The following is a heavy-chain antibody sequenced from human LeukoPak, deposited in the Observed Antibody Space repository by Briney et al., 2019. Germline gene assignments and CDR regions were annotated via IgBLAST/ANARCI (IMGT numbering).Heavy chain of an antibody. CDR1: GFTFSRYA. Sequence: GGSLRLSCAASGFTFSRYAMSWVRQAPGKGLEWVPAISGSGGSTYYADSVKGRFTISRDNSKNTLYLQMNSLRAEDTAVYYCAKVVEMATILAGFDYWGQGTLVTVSS. V-gene: IGHV3-23*01. D-gene: IGHD5-24*01. J-gene: IGHJ4*02. CDR3: AKVVEMATILAGFDY. CDR2: ISGSGGST.